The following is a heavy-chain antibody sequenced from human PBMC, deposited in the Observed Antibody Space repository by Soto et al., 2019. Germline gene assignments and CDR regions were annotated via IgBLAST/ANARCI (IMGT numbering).Heavy chain of an antibody. Sequence: PSETLSLTCTVSGGSISAYYWTWIRQPPGKGLEWIGHIYYSGTTNYNPSLESRVTISVDTSKNQFSLRLNSVTAADTAVYYCARDRNPSQLFYWGQGALVTVSS. V-gene: IGHV4-59*01. CDR2: IYYSGTT. CDR3: ARDRNPSQLFY. J-gene: IGHJ4*02. CDR1: GGSISAYY.